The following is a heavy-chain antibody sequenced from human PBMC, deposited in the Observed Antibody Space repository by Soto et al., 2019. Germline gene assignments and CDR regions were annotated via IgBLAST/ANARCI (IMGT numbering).Heavy chain of an antibody. CDR2: IGRRSDI. CDR3: AREETAWPLAYGLDV. J-gene: IGHJ6*02. CDR1: GFSFSTYS. D-gene: IGHD2-21*02. Sequence: GGSLRLSCEASGFSFSTYSMHWVRQAPGKGLEWVSSIGRRSDIYYADSVKGRFTISRDNAKNSVSLQMNSLRDEDTAVYYCAREETAWPLAYGLDVWGQGTTVTVS. V-gene: IGHV3-21*01.